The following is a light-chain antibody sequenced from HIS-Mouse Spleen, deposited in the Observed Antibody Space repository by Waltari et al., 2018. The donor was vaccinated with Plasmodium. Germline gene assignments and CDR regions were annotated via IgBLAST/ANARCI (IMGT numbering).Light chain of an antibody. J-gene: IGKJ1*01. Sequence: DIVMTQSPDSLAVSPGERATINCKSSQSALYSSNNKNYLAWYQQKPGQPPKLLMYWASTRESGVPDRFSGKGSWTDFTLAVSSLQADDVGVYYCQEYYSTPWTFGQGAKVEIK. CDR1: QSALYSSNNKNY. V-gene: IGKV4-1*01. CDR3: QEYYSTPWT. CDR2: WAS.